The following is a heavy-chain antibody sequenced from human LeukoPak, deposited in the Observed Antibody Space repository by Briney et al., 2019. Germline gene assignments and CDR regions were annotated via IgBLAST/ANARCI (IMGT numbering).Heavy chain of an antibody. CDR3: ARVRASPRGGNYLFGFDY. CDR1: GFTFSNAW. J-gene: IGHJ4*02. D-gene: IGHD1-7*01. CDR2: INHSGST. V-gene: IGHV4-34*01. Sequence: PGGSLRLSCAASGFTFSNAWMSWVRQAPGKGLEWIGEINHSGSTNYNPSLKSRVTISVDTSKNQFSLKLSSVTAADTAVYYCARVRASPRGGNYLFGFDYWGQGTLVTVSS.